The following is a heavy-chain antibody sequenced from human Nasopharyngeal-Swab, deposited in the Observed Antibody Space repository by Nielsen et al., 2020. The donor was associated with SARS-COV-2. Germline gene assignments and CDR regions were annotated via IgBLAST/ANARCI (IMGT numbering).Heavy chain of an antibody. D-gene: IGHD5-12*01. CDR2: ISYDGSNK. Sequence: VRQAPGKGLGWVAVISYDGSNKYYADSVKGRFTISRDNSKNTLYLQMNSLRAEDTAVYYCARSLGGYDYFDYWGQGTLVTVSS. CDR3: ARSLGGYDYFDY. J-gene: IGHJ4*02. V-gene: IGHV3-30-3*01.